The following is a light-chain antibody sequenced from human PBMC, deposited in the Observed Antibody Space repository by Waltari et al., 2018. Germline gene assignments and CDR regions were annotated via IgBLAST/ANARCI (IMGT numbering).Light chain of an antibody. CDR1: YSNVGAND. Sequence: QSVLTQPPSASGTPGQRVPISCSGSYSNVGANDLHWYQHLPGTAPNLLIYRNDRRPSGVPDRFSASKSGTSASLAISGLRPEDEADYYCASWDDSLNGRWVFGGGTKLTVL. J-gene: IGLJ2*01. CDR3: ASWDDSLNGRWV. V-gene: IGLV1-47*01. CDR2: RND.